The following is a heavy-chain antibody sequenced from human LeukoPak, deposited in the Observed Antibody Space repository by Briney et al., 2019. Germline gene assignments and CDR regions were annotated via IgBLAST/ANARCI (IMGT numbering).Heavy chain of an antibody. J-gene: IGHJ4*02. CDR1: GSTFSSYG. CDR3: ARGTKEDYFDY. CDR2: ISYDGSNK. Sequence: PGRSLRLSCAASGSTFSSYGMHWVRQAPGKGLEWVAVISYDGSNKYYADSVKGRFTISRDNSKNTLYLQMNSLRAEDTAVYYCARGTKEDYFDYWGQGTLVTVSS. V-gene: IGHV3-30*03.